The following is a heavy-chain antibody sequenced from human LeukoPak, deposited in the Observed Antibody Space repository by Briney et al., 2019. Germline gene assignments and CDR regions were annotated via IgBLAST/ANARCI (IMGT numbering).Heavy chain of an antibody. D-gene: IGHD6-19*01. Sequence: PSETLSLTCTVSGGSISSYYWSWIRQPPGKGLEWIGYIYYSGSTNYNPSLKSRVTISVDTSKNQFSLKLSSVTAADTAVYYCAAAPLAVAEIGTWGQGTLVTVSS. V-gene: IGHV4-59*01. J-gene: IGHJ5*02. CDR1: GGSISSYY. CDR2: IYYSGST. CDR3: AAAPLAVAEIGT.